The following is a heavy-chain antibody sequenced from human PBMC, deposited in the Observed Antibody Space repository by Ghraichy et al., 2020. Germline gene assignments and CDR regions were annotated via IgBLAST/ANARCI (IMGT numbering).Heavy chain of an antibody. V-gene: IGHV2-5*01. CDR1: GLSLSTSGVG. CDR2: IYWNDDK. Sequence: SGPTLVKPTQTLTLTCTFSGLSLSTSGVGVGWIRQPPGKALEWLAVIYWNDDKRYSPSLMSRLTIIKDTSKNLVVLIMTNMDTVDTATYYCARTLLAAPVGGAVDYWGQGTLVTVSS. CDR3: ARTLLAAPVGGAVDY. D-gene: IGHD6-6*01. J-gene: IGHJ4*02.